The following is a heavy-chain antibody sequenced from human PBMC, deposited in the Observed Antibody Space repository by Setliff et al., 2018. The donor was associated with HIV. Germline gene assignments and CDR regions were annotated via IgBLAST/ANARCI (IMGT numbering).Heavy chain of an antibody. D-gene: IGHD6-6*01. CDR2: IFHSGDT. CDR3: ATRPRIAARPFDY. J-gene: IGHJ4*02. CDR1: GVSVGSGDYY. Sequence: NPSETLSLTCSVSGVSVGSGDYYWHWIRQHPEKALEWIGYIFHSGDTYYNPSLKSRISMSVDTSKNQSSLELTSLTAADTAVYYCATRPRIAARPFDYWGQGMLVTVSS. V-gene: IGHV4-31*03.